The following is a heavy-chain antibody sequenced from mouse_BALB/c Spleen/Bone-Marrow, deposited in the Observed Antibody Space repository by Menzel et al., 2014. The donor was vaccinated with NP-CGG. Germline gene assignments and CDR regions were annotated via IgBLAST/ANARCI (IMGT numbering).Heavy chain of an antibody. CDR1: GYTFTSYW. V-gene: IGHV1S127*01. D-gene: IGHD2-14*01. J-gene: IGHJ3*01. CDR3: TIYDRSFAY. CDR2: IDPSDSYT. Sequence: VQLQQSGAELVKPGASVKMSCKASGYTFTSYWMHWVKQRPGQGLEWIGVIDPSDSYTSYNQKFKGKATLTVDTSSSTAYMQLSSMTSEDSAVYYRTIYDRSFAYGGQGTLVTVFA.